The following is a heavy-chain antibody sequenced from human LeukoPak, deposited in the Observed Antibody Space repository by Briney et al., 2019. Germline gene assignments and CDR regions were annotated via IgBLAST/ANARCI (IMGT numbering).Heavy chain of an antibody. CDR1: GFTFSSYG. CDR2: ISGSGGST. CDR3: ARSIHITMIVVDYFDY. J-gene: IGHJ4*02. V-gene: IGHV3-23*01. D-gene: IGHD3-22*01. Sequence: PGGSLRLSCAASGFTFSSYGMSWVRQAPGKGLEWVSAISGSGGSTYYADSVKGRFTISRDNSRNTLYLQMNSLRAEDTAVYYCARSIHITMIVVDYFDYWGQGTLVTVSS.